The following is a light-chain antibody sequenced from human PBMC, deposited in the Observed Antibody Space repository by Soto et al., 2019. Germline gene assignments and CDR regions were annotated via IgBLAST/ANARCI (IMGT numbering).Light chain of an antibody. CDR1: SSNIGRNY. Sequence: QPVLTQTPSVSGTPGQRVNISCSGSSSNIGRNYVYWYHQFPGTAPKLLIYRDNEWPSGVPDRFSGSKSGTSASLAISGLRSGDEADYHCATWDDSLGGPVFGGGTKLTVL. CDR2: RDN. CDR3: ATWDDSLGGPV. V-gene: IGLV1-47*01. J-gene: IGLJ2*01.